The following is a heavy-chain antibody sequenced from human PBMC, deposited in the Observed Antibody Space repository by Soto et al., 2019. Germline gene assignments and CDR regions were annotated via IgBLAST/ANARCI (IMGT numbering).Heavy chain of an antibody. CDR3: AKDRSIAAAGTYYYGMDV. V-gene: IGHV3-30*18. Sequence: PGGSLRLSCAASGFTFSSYGMHWVRQAPGKGLEWVAVISYDGSNKYYADSVKGRFTISRDNSKNTLYLQMNSLRAEDTAVYYCAKDRSIAAAGTYYYGMDVWGQGTTVTVSS. CDR2: ISYDGSNK. CDR1: GFTFSSYG. J-gene: IGHJ6*02. D-gene: IGHD6-13*01.